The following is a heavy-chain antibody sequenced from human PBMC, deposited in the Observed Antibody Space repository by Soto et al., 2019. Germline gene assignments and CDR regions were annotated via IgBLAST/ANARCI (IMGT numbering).Heavy chain of an antibody. J-gene: IGHJ5*02. V-gene: IGHV3-30-3*01. CDR1: GFTFSSYA. CDR2: ISYDGSNK. Sequence: GGSLRLAWAASGFTFSSYAMHWVRQAPGKGLGWVAVISYDGSNKYYADSVKGRFTISRDNSKNTVYLQMNSLRAEDTAVYYCARDLSSYYYDTSGFLGWFDPWGQGTLVTVSS. D-gene: IGHD3-22*01. CDR3: ARDLSSYYYDTSGFLGWFDP.